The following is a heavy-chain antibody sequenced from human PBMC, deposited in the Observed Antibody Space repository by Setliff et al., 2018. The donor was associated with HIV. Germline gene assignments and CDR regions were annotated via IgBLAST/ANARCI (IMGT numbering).Heavy chain of an antibody. CDR2: IYHTWKT. D-gene: IGHD3-22*01. J-gene: IGHJ5*02. Sequence: PSETLSLTCSVSGGSISDNKYYWSWIRQPPGKGLEWTGSIYHTWKTYYNSALKNRLTISVDTSKNQFSLELSSVTAADTAVYYCASRVYYYDESRILREEGFVPWGQGTLVTVSS. V-gene: IGHV4-39*01. CDR1: GGSISDNKYY. CDR3: ASRVYYYDESRILREEGFVP.